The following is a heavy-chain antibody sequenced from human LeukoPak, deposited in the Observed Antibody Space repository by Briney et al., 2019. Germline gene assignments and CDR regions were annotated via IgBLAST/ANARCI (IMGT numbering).Heavy chain of an antibody. CDR3: AKGYYGSGS. Sequence: PGGSLRLSCAASGFTFSSYAMTWVRQAPEKGLEWVSGISGSGGSTYYADSVKGRFTISRDNSKNTLYLQMNSLRAEDTAVYYCAKGYYGSGSWGQGTLVTVSS. J-gene: IGHJ4*02. D-gene: IGHD3-10*01. CDR2: ISGSGGST. V-gene: IGHV3-23*01. CDR1: GFTFSSYA.